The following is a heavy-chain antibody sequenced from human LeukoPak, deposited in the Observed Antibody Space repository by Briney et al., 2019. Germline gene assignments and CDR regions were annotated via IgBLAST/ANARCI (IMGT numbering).Heavy chain of an antibody. CDR2: ISSGSSYI. D-gene: IGHD3-22*01. Sequence: GGSLRLSCAASGFTFSSYSMNWVRQAPGKGLEWVSSISSGSSYIYYADSVKGRFTISRDNAKNSLYLQMNSLRAEDTAVYYCARGVDSSLAFGYWGQGTLVTVSS. V-gene: IGHV3-21*01. CDR1: GFTFSSYS. J-gene: IGHJ4*02. CDR3: ARGVDSSLAFGY.